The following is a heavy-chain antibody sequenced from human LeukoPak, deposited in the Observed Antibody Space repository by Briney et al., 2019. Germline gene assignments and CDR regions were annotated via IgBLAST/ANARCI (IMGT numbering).Heavy chain of an antibody. V-gene: IGHV3-33*01. CDR1: GFVFSDYG. D-gene: IGHD3-10*01. CDR3: ARVVYASGSYRIDP. CDR2: IWYDGSHK. J-gene: IGHJ5*02. Sequence: AGGSLRLSCAASGFVFSDYGMHWVRQAPGKSLEWVAIIWYDGSHKYYADSVKGRFSISRDNSKNTLPLQMNSLRAEDTAVYYCARVVYASGSYRIDPWGQGTLVTVSS.